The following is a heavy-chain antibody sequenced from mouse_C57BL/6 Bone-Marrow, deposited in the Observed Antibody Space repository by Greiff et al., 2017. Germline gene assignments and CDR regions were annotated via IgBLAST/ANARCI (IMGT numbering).Heavy chain of an antibody. CDR1: GFTFSSYA. V-gene: IGHV5-4*03. Sequence: DVMLVESGGGLVKPGGSLKLSCAASGFTFSSYAMSWVRQTPEKRLEWVATISDGGSYTYYPDNVKGRFTFSRDNAKNNLYLQMSHLKSEDTAMYYCARKENNSAWFAYWGQGTLVTVSA. J-gene: IGHJ3*01. CDR3: ARKENNSAWFAY. CDR2: ISDGGSYT. D-gene: IGHD1-3*01.